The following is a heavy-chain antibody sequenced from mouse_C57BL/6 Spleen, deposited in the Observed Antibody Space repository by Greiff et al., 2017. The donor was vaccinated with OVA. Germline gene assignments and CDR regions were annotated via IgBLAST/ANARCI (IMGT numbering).Heavy chain of an antibody. Sequence: VQLQQSGPELVQPGASVKISCKASGYTFTDYYMNWVKQSHGTSLEWIGDINPNYGGTSYNQKFKGKATLTVDKSSSPAYMELRSLTTEDYAVDYGARVLRTYYAMDYWGQGTSVTVSA. CDR3: ARVLRTYYAMDY. CDR1: GYTFTDYY. J-gene: IGHJ4*01. D-gene: IGHD1-1*01. V-gene: IGHV1-26*01. CDR2: INPNYGGT.